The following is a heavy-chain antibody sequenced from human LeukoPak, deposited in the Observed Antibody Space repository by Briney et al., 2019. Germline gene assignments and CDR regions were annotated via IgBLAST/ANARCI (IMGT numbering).Heavy chain of an antibody. V-gene: IGHV3-64D*06. J-gene: IGHJ4*02. D-gene: IGHD3-22*01. CDR1: GFTFSSYA. CDR2: ISSNGGST. Sequence: GGSLRLSCSASGFTFSSYAMHWVRQAPGKGLEYVSAISSNGGSTYYADSVKGRFTISRDNSKNTLYHQMSSLRAEDTAVYYCVRGHSSGYPYYFDYWGQGTLVTVSS. CDR3: VRGHSSGYPYYFDY.